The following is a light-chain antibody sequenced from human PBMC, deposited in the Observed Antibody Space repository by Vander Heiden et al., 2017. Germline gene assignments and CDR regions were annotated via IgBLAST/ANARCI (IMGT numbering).Light chain of an antibody. Sequence: DIQMTQSPSSLSASVGSSVTISCRTSQSIGSSLNWYQQKPGKAPKLLIYEASTLQSGVPSRFSGSGSRTDFTLTISSLQPEDFATYFCQQTYDTPTTFGQGTKVEV. CDR2: EAS. J-gene: IGKJ1*01. CDR3: QQTYDTPTT. CDR1: QSIGSS. V-gene: IGKV1-39*01.